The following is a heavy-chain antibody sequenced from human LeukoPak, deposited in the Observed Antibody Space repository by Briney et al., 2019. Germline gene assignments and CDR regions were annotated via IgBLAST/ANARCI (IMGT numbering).Heavy chain of an antibody. CDR2: ISGSGGST. CDR1: GFTFSDYN. CDR3: AKGYYYGSGSYSTFDY. Sequence: GGSLRLSCAASGFTFSDYNMNWVRQAPGKGLEWVSTISGSGGSTYYADSVKGRFTISRDNSKNTLYVQMSSLRADDTAVYYCAKGYYYGSGSYSTFDYWGQGTLVTVSS. J-gene: IGHJ4*02. D-gene: IGHD3-10*01. V-gene: IGHV3-23*01.